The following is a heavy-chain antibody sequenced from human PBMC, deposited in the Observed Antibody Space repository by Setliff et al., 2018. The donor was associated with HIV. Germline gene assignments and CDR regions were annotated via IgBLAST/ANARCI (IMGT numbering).Heavy chain of an antibody. D-gene: IGHD3-22*01. CDR1: GFTFSSYS. CDR3: ARDNTAIKHYYDSSDYAYDI. CDR2: ISSSSSTI. V-gene: IGHV3-48*04. J-gene: IGHJ3*02. Sequence: PGGSLRLSCAASGFTFSSYSMNWVRQAPGKGLEWVSYISSSSSTIHYADSVKGRFTISRDNAKNSLYLQMNSLRAEDTAVYYCARDNTAIKHYYDSSDYAYDIWGQGTKVTVSS.